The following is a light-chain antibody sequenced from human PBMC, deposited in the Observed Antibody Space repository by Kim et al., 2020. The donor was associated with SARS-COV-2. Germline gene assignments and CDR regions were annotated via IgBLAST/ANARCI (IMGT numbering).Light chain of an antibody. CDR3: QLWDRSSDHVV. CDR1: NIGSKS. V-gene: IGLV3-21*04. Sequence: APGKTARITCGGNNIGSKSVHWYQQKPGQAPVLVIYYDSDRPSGIPERFSGSNSGNTATLTISRVEAGDEADYYCQLWDRSSDHVVFGGGTKLTVL. CDR2: YDS. J-gene: IGLJ2*01.